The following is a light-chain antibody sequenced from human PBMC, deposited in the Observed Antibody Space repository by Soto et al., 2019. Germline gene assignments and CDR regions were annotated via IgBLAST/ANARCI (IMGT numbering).Light chain of an antibody. CDR1: SSDVGGFNY. CDR3: SSYTRTSAPGV. CDR2: DVT. J-gene: IGLJ3*02. Sequence: QSALTQPASVSGSLGQSITISCTGTSSDVGGFNYVSWYQQHPGKAPQLMIYDVTYRPSGVSHRFSGSKSGNTASLTISGLQAEDEADYYCSSYTRTSAPGVFGGGTQLTVL. V-gene: IGLV2-14*03.